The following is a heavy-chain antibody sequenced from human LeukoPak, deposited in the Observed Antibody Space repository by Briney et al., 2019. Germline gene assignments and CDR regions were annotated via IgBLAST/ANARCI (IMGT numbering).Heavy chain of an antibody. CDR1: GGTFGTYA. J-gene: IGHJ6*04. CDR2: IIPFYGIT. Sequence: GASVKVSCKASGGTFGTYAITWVRQAPGKGLEWMGGIIPFYGITNYAEKFQGRVTITADKSTNTAYMEADSLKSEDSAMYFCARCIQLERRGEYYYYYGMDVWGRGTTVTVSS. CDR3: ARCIQLERRGEYYYYYGMDV. D-gene: IGHD1-1*01. V-gene: IGHV1-69*10.